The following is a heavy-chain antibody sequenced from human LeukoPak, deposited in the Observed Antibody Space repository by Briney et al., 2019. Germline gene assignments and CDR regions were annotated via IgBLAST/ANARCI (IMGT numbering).Heavy chain of an antibody. D-gene: IGHD3-3*01. CDR2: IIPIFGTA. J-gene: IGHJ4*02. Sequence: SVKVSCKASGGTFSSYAISWVRQAPGQGLEWMGGIIPIFGTANYAQKFQGRVTITADGSTSTAYMELSSLRSEDTAVYYCASRDYDFWSGYCPFDYWGQGTLVTVSS. V-gene: IGHV1-69*13. CDR3: ASRDYDFWSGYCPFDY. CDR1: GGTFSSYA.